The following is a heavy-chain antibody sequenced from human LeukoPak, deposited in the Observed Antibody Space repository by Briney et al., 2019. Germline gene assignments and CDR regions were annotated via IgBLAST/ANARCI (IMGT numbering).Heavy chain of an antibody. J-gene: IGHJ4*02. D-gene: IGHD3-22*01. Sequence: PSETLSLTCTVSGGSISSSGYYWGWIRQPPGKGLEWIGSIYYSGSTYYNPSLKSRVTISVDTSKNQFSLKLSSVTAADTAVYYCARHPDTMIVGEADYWGQGTLVTVSS. V-gene: IGHV4-39*01. CDR2: IYYSGST. CDR1: GGSISSSGYY. CDR3: ARHPDTMIVGEADY.